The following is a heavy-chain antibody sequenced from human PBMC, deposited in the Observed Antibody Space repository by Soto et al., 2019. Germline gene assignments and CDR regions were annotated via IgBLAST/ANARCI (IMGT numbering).Heavy chain of an antibody. D-gene: IGHD2-21*02. CDR3: ARDQGVVVTADNWFDP. J-gene: IGHJ5*02. CDR2: IFSSGST. V-gene: IGHV4-4*07. Sequence: SETLSLTCTASGGSITDYSWVWIRQPAGKGLEWIGRIFSSGSTNYNPSLKGRITMSLDTSKNQFSLKLNSATATDTAVYFCARDQGVVVTADNWFDPWGQGILVTVSS. CDR1: GGSITDYS.